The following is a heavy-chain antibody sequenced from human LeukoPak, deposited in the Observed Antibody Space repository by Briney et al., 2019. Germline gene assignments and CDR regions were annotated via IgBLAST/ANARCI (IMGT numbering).Heavy chain of an antibody. CDR1: GFTFSSYE. D-gene: IGHD3-10*01. V-gene: IGHV3-64*01. CDR3: ASRAGSRTYDY. J-gene: IGHJ4*02. Sequence: GGSLRLSCAASGFTFSSYEMHWVRQAPGKGLEYVSAVDSNGGSTYYANSVKGRFTISRDNSKNTLYLQMGSLRAEDMAVYYCASRAGSRTYDYWGQGTLVTVSS. CDR2: VDSNGGST.